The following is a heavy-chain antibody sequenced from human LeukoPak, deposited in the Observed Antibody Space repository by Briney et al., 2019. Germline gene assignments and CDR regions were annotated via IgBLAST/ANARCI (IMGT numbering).Heavy chain of an antibody. J-gene: IGHJ6*03. CDR3: ARGAVAGTGYYYMDV. CDR2: INHSGST. CDR1: GGSFSGYY. V-gene: IGHV4-34*01. D-gene: IGHD6-19*01. Sequence: SSETLSLTCAVYGGSFSGYYWSWLRQAPGRGLEWIGEINHSGSTNYNPSLKSRVTISVDTSKNQFSLNLSSVTAADTAVYYCARGAVAGTGYYYMDVWGKGTTVTDCS.